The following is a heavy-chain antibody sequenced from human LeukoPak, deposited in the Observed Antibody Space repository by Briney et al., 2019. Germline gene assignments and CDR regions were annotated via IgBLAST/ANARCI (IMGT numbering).Heavy chain of an antibody. J-gene: IGHJ4*02. Sequence: GGSLRLSCAASGFTFSSYAMSWVRQAPGKGLEWVSAISNSGGSEYYADSVKGRFTISRDNSKNTLYLQVNSLRAEDTAVYYCAKELGLTMVRGVVDYWGQGTLVTVSS. CDR3: AKELGLTMVRGVVDY. D-gene: IGHD3-10*01. V-gene: IGHV3-23*01. CDR1: GFTFSSYA. CDR2: ISNSGGSE.